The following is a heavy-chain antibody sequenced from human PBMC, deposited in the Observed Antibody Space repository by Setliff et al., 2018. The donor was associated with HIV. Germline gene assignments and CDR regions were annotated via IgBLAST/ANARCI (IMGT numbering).Heavy chain of an antibody. J-gene: IGHJ6*03. CDR2: INDSGTY. CDR3: ARGVVGDTSGTSWIYYYYYMDL. V-gene: IGHV4-34*01. D-gene: IGHD6-13*01. Sequence: SETLSLTCAVYIRPFTGYYWSWIRQSPGKGLEWIGEINDSGTYNFNPSLKSRVNISVDASKNQFSLKLSSLIAADTGLYYCARGVVGDTSGTSWIYYYYYMDLWGEGTTVTVSS. CDR1: IRPFTGYY.